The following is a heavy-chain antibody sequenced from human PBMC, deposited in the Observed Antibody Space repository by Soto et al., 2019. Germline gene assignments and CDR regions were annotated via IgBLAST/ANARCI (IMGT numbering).Heavy chain of an antibody. V-gene: IGHV1-69*13. Sequence: SVKVSCKASGDTFSSYAISWVRQAPGQGLEWMGGIIPIFGTANYAQKFQGRVTITADESTSTAYMELSSLRSEDTAVYYCAGVGHYDILTCYSSYFDYWGQGTLVTVSS. CDR1: GDTFSSYA. CDR3: AGVGHYDILTCYSSYFDY. D-gene: IGHD3-9*01. CDR2: IIPIFGTA. J-gene: IGHJ4*02.